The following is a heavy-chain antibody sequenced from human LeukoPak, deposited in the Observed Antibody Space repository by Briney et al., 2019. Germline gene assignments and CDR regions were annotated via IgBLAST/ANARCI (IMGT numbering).Heavy chain of an antibody. D-gene: IGHD2-15*01. CDR3: ARGRTGYCSGGACSTDY. CDR1: GYTFTNYG. Sequence: ASVKVSCKASGYTFTNYGIIWVRQAPGQGLEWMGWISAYNNNTNYAQKLQGRVTMTTDTSTSTAYMQLRSLRSDDTAVYYCARGRTGYCSGGACSTDYWGQGTLVTVSS. J-gene: IGHJ4*02. V-gene: IGHV1-18*01. CDR2: ISAYNNNT.